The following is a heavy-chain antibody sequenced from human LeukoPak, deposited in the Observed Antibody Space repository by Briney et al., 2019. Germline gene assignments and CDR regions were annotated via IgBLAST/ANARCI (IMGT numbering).Heavy chain of an antibody. CDR1: GGTFSSYA. J-gene: IGHJ3*02. CDR2: IIPIFGTA. CDR3: ARGKEVTMIPRSAFDI. Sequence: SVKVSCKASGGTFSSYAISWVRQAPGQGLEWMGGIIPIFGTANYAQKFQGRVTITTDESTSTAYMELSSLRSEDTAVYYCARGKEVTMIPRSAFDIWGQGTMVTPSS. V-gene: IGHV1-69*05. D-gene: IGHD3-22*01.